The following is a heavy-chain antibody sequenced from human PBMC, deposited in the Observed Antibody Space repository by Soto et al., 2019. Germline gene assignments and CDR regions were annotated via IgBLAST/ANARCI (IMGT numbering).Heavy chain of an antibody. V-gene: IGHV4-59*12. CDR1: GGSISSDY. D-gene: IGHD3-22*01. J-gene: IGHJ5*02. Sequence: SETLSLTCTVSGGSISSDYWSWIRQPPGKGLEWIGYIYYGGSTHSNPSLKSRVIISLDTSKNQFSLKLSSVTAADTALYYCARDYFDSSDYTTNWFDPWGQGTLVTVSS. CDR2: IYYGGST. CDR3: ARDYFDSSDYTTNWFDP.